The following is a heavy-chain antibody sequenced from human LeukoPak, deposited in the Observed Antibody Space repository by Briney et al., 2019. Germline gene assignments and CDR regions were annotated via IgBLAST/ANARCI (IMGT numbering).Heavy chain of an antibody. J-gene: IGHJ4*02. CDR3: AKGLTNQDY. V-gene: IGHV3-23*01. CDR1: CFTFSSFA. CDR2: ISGSGCST. Sequence: GGSLRLSCSACCFTFSSFAMSWVRQAPGKGLQWVSDISGSGCSTYYADSVKGRFTITRDNSKNTLYMQMNSVRTDDKAGYYCAKGLTNQDYWGQGTLVTVSS. D-gene: IGHD4-11*01.